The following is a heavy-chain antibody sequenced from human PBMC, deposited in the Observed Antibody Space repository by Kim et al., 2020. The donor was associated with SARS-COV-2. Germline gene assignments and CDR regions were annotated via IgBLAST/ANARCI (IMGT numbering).Heavy chain of an antibody. CDR3: AIDFDWALDL. D-gene: IGHD3-9*01. V-gene: IGHV3-11*06. Sequence: KNYADSVKGRITIYRDNAKNAVYLQMNRLRDGDTGVYFCAIDFDWALDLWGQGTLVTVPS. J-gene: IGHJ5*02. CDR2: K.